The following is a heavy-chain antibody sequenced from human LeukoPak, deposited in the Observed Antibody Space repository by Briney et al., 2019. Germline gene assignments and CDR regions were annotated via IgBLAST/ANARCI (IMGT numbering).Heavy chain of an antibody. J-gene: IGHJ4*02. D-gene: IGHD6-6*01. Sequence: PSETLSLTCTVSGGFISHYYWSWIRRPPGKGLQWIGYIFYSGSTNYNPSLKSRVTISVDTSKNQFSLKLNSVTAADTAVYYCASAYSSSSALRYWGQGTLVTVSS. CDR1: GGFISHYY. V-gene: IGHV4-59*01. CDR2: IFYSGST. CDR3: ASAYSSSSALRY.